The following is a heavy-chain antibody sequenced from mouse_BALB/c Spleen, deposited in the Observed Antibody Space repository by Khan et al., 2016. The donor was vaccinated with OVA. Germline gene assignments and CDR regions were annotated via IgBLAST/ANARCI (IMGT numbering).Heavy chain of an antibody. V-gene: IGHV1S136*01. CDR3: AKNYRYEVYLDY. D-gene: IGHD2-14*01. CDR1: GYTFTSYV. Sequence: VQLKQSGPELVKPGASVKMSCKASGYTFTSYVMHWLRQKPGQGLEWIGYIYPYDDYTKYNEKFKGKATLTSDKSSSTAYMELSSLTSEDSAVYYCAKNYRYEVYLDYWGQGTTLTVSS. J-gene: IGHJ2*01. CDR2: IYPYDDYT.